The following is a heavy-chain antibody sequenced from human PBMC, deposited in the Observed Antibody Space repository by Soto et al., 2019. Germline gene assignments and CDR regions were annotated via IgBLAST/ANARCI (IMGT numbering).Heavy chain of an antibody. CDR2: ISAYNGNT. CDR1: GYTFTSYG. Sequence: QVQLVQSGAEVKKPGASVKVSCKASGYTFTSYGISWVRQAPGQGLECMGWISAYNGNTNYAQKPHARVPMTTDTSTSTAYMELRSLRSDDTAVYYCARLEPDYDFWSGYCFDYWGQGTLVTVSS. CDR3: ARLEPDYDFWSGYCFDY. J-gene: IGHJ4*02. D-gene: IGHD3-3*01. V-gene: IGHV1-18*01.